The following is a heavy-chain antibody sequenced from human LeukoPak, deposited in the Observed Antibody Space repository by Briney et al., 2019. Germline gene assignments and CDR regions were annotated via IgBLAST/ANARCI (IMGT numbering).Heavy chain of an antibody. V-gene: IGHV4-4*02. Sequence: PSETLSLTCAVSGGSISSSNWWSWVRQPPGKGLEWIGEIYHSGSTNYNPSLKSRVTISVDKSKNQFSLKLSSVTAADTAVYYCVRDHYYNSSGYTFGYWGQGTLVTVSS. CDR2: IYHSGST. CDR1: GGSISSSNW. D-gene: IGHD3-22*01. CDR3: VRDHYYNSSGYTFGY. J-gene: IGHJ4*02.